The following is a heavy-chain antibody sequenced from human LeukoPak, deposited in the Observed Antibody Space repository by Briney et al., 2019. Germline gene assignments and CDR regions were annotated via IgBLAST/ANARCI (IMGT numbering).Heavy chain of an antibody. CDR3: ARVNYDSSGYYY. D-gene: IGHD3-22*01. CDR1: GGTFSSYA. CDR2: IIHILGIA. J-gene: IGHJ4*02. Sequence: AVKVSCKASGGTFSSYAISWVRQAPGQGLEWMGRIIHILGIANYAQKFQGRVTITADKSTSTAYMELSSLRSEDTAVYYCARVNYDSSGYYYWGQGTLVTVSS. V-gene: IGHV1-69*04.